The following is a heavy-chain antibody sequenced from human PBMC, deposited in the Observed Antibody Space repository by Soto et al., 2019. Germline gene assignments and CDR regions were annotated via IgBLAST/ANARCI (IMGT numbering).Heavy chain of an antibody. CDR3: ARVDSGYDFDY. D-gene: IGHD5-12*01. CDR1: GYTFTSYY. Sequence: ASVKVSCKASGYTFTSYYMHWVRQAPGQGLEWMGIINPSGGSTSYAQKFQGRVTITADKSTSTAYMELSSLRSEDTAVYYCARVDSGYDFDYWGQGTLVTVSS. V-gene: IGHV1-46*01. CDR2: INPSGGST. J-gene: IGHJ4*02.